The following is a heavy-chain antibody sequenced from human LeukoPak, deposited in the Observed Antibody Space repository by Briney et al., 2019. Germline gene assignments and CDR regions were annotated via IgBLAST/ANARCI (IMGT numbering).Heavy chain of an antibody. D-gene: IGHD1-26*01. CDR1: GFTFSSYA. CDR3: AKDQREQWEAYYFDY. V-gene: IGHV3-23*01. CDR2: VSGSGGST. Sequence: PVGSLRLSCAASGFTFSSYAMSWVRQAPGKGLEWVSTVSGSGGSTYYADSVKGRFTISKDNSKNTLYLQMNSLRAEDTAVYYCAKDQREQWEAYYFDYWGQGTLVTVSS. J-gene: IGHJ4*02.